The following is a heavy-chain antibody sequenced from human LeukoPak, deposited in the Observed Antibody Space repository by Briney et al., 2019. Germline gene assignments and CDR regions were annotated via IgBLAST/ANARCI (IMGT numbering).Heavy chain of an antibody. CDR2: IYYSGNA. Sequence: PSETLSLTCTVSRGTVSSTAYYWGWIRQTPGKGLEWIDSIYYSGNACYTPSLNSRLTISVDTSRNQFSLNLRSVTAADTALYFCGRQGYDSNSFDPWGQGTLVTVSS. CDR3: GRQGYDSNSFDP. CDR1: RGTVSSTAYY. J-gene: IGHJ5*02. V-gene: IGHV4-39*01. D-gene: IGHD5-12*01.